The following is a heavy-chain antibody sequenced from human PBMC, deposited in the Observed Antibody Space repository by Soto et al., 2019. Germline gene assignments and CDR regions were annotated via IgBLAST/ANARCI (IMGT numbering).Heavy chain of an antibody. CDR2: ISAYNGNK. CDR1: GYTFTSYG. V-gene: IGHV1-18*01. J-gene: IGHJ4*02. CDR3: ARDSPPVDY. Sequence: QVQLVQSGAEVKKPGASVKVSCKASGYTFTSYGISWVRQAPGQGLEWMGWISAYNGNKKYAQKLQGRDTMTTDTSTSTAYIELRSLSSDDTAVYYCARDSPPVDYWGQGTLVTVSS.